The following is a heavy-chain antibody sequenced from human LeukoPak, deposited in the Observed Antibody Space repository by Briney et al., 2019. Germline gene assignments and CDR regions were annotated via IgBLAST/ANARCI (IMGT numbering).Heavy chain of an antibody. CDR2: IYYSGST. CDR1: GGSISSSSYY. D-gene: IGHD3-10*01. CDR3: APYGSGSYYTTGYLGV. Sequence: SETPSLTCTVSGGSISSSSYYWGWLRQPPGKGLEWIGSIYYSGSTYYNPSLKSRVTISVDTFKNQFSLKLSSVTAADTAVYYCAPYGSGSYYTTGYLGVWGQGTTVTVSS. J-gene: IGHJ6*02. V-gene: IGHV4-39*05.